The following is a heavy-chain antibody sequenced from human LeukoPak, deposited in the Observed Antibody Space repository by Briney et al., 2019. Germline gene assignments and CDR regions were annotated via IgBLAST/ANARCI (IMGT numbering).Heavy chain of an antibody. D-gene: IGHD5-12*01. Sequence: GGSLRLSCAASGFTFSSYSMNWVRQAPGKGLEWVSGISNSGGTTYYADSVKGRFTVSRDNSKNTLYLQMDSLRAEDTAVYYCAKNLDGVATYFDYWGQGTLVTVSS. CDR2: ISNSGGTT. CDR1: GFTFSSYS. V-gene: IGHV3-23*01. CDR3: AKNLDGVATYFDY. J-gene: IGHJ4*02.